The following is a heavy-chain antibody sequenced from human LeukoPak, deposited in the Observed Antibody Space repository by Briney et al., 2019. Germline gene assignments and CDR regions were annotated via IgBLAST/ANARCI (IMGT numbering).Heavy chain of an antibody. V-gene: IGHV4-38-2*02. CDR2: MFHTGNS. Sequence: SETLSLTCTVFGYCINNGYYWGWIRQAPGKGLEWIGSMFHTGNSYYNPSLKRRVTIAIDTSRNQFSLKLSSVTAADTAVYYCARDLYSSRTNDAFVIWGQGTMVTVSS. CDR1: GYCINNGYY. CDR3: ARDLYSSRTNDAFVI. D-gene: IGHD6-13*01. J-gene: IGHJ3*02.